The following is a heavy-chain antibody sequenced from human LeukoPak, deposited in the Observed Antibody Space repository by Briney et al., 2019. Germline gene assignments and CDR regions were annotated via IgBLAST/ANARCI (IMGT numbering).Heavy chain of an antibody. D-gene: IGHD3-22*01. V-gene: IGHV1-8*01. Sequence: ASVKVSCKASGYTFTSYDINWVRQATGQGLEWMGWMKPNSGNTGYAQKFQGRVTMTRNTSISTAYMELSSLRSEDTAVYYCAREAYYDSSGYYSNDAFDIWGQGTMVTVSS. CDR2: MKPNSGNT. CDR3: AREAYYDSSGYYSNDAFDI. J-gene: IGHJ3*02. CDR1: GYTFTSYD.